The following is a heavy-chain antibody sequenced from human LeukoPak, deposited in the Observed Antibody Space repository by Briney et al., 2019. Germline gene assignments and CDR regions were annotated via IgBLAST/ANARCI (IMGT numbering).Heavy chain of an antibody. CDR3: ARVLFGIRYSGYDYAFDI. Sequence: SETLSLTCTVSGASISSGDYYWSWIRHPPGKGLEWIGYIYYSGSTYYNPSLKSRVTISVDTSKNQFSLKLSSVTAADRAVYYCARVLFGIRYSGYDYAFDIWGQGTMVTVSS. D-gene: IGHD5-12*01. CDR1: GASISSGDYY. CDR2: IYYSGST. V-gene: IGHV4-30-4*01. J-gene: IGHJ3*02.